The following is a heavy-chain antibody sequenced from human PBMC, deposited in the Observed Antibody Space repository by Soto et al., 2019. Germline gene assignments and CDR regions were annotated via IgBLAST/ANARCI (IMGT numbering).Heavy chain of an antibody. CDR1: GITLSSYA. CDR2: ISASGGST. Sequence: VGSLRLSCAASGITLSSYAMSWVRQAPGKGPEWVSGISASGGSTSYADSVKGRFTISRDNSKNTLYLQMNSLRADDTAVYHCAKGQNSGTYRFYFDYWGQGALVTVSS. CDR3: AKGQNSGTYRFYFDY. D-gene: IGHD1-26*01. V-gene: IGHV3-23*01. J-gene: IGHJ4*02.